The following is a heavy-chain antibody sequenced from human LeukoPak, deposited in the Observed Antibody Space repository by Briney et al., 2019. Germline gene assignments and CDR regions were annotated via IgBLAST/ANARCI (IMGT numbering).Heavy chain of an antibody. J-gene: IGHJ4*02. CDR3: ARDSEMGYGFAHFDY. D-gene: IGHD5-18*01. Sequence: SETLSLTCTVSGGSISSYYWSWIRQPPGKGLEWIGYIYYSGSTNYNPSLKSRVTISVDTSKNQFSLKLSSVTAADTAVYYCARDSEMGYGFAHFDYWGQGTLVTVSS. V-gene: IGHV4-59*01. CDR1: GGSISSYY. CDR2: IYYSGST.